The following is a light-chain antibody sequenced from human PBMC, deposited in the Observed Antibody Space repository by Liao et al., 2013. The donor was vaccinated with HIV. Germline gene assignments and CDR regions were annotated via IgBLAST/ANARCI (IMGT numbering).Light chain of an antibody. CDR2: QDA. CDR3: QARDSSMAV. Sequence: SYVLTQPPSVSVAPGKTARITCGGDDFGTKRVHWYQQKPGQAPVLVMYQDAKRPSDISERFSGFNSGNTATLIISETQSMDEGDYYCQARDSSMAVFGGGTKLTVL. J-gene: IGLJ3*02. CDR1: DFGTKR. V-gene: IGLV3-21*01.